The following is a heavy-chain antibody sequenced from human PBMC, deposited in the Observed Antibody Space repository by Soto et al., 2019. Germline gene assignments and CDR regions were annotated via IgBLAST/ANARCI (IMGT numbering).Heavy chain of an antibody. Sequence: ITLKESGPTLVKPTQPLTLTCTFSGFSLSTSGVGVGWIRQPPGKALEWLAVIYGNDDERYSPSLKSRLTITKDTSKNQVVLTMTNMDPVETATYYCAHSTYYYDSSGYYNWGQGTLVTVSS. CDR3: AHSTYYYDSSGYYN. CDR1: GFSLSTSGVG. J-gene: IGHJ4*02. V-gene: IGHV2-5*01. CDR2: IYGNDDE. D-gene: IGHD3-22*01.